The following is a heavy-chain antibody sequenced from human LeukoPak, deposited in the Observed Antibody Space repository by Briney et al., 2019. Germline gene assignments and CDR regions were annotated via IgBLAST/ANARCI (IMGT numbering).Heavy chain of an antibody. V-gene: IGHV1-18*01. CDR1: GYTFTSYG. J-gene: IGHJ3*02. CDR2: INPYNGNT. CDR3: ARDRSMVRGAYAFDI. D-gene: IGHD3-10*01. Sequence: SVKVSCKASGYTFTSYGISWVRQAPGQGLEWMGWINPYNGNTNYAQKLQGRVTMTTDTSTSTAYMELRSLRSDDTAVYYCARDRSMVRGAYAFDIWGQGTMVTVPS.